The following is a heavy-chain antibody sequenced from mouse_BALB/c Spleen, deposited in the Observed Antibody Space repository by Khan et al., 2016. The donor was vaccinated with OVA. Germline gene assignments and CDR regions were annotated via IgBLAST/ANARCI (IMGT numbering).Heavy chain of an antibody. Sequence: IQLVQSGPELVKPGASVKVSCKASGYSFTDYNMFWVKQSLGKSLEWIGYIDPYNGGPNYSQKFMGKATLTVDKSSSTAFMHLNSLTSEDSAVYYCALIYHYGSGFDYWGQGTTLTVSS. J-gene: IGHJ2*01. V-gene: IGHV1S135*01. D-gene: IGHD1-1*01. CDR2: IDPYNGGP. CDR3: ALIYHYGSGFDY. CDR1: GYSFTDYN.